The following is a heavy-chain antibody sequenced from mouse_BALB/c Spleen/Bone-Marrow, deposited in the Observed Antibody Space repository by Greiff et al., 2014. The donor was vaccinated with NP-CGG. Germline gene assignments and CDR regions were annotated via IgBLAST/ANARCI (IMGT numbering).Heavy chain of an antibody. CDR2: IFPGDGST. CDR1: GYTFTSYD. J-gene: IGHJ3*01. V-gene: IGHV1-85*01. D-gene: IGHD2-4*01. Sequence: VQLQQSGAELVKPGASVKLSCKASGYTFTSYDINWVRQRPEQGLEWIGWIFPGDGSTKYNEKFKGKATLTTDKSSSTAYMQLSRLTSEDSAVYCCARRGYYDYDGGAWFAYWGQGTLVTVSA. CDR3: ARRGYYDYDGGAWFAY.